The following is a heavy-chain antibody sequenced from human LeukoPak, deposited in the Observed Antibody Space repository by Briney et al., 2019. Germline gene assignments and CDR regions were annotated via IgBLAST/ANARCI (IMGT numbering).Heavy chain of an antibody. J-gene: IGHJ4*02. D-gene: IGHD5-12*01. Sequence: GESLRLSCAASGFTVSTHYMSWDRQAPGKGLEWVSVISSGGTPYYADSVKGRFTISRDSSENTLYLQMHSLRAEDTAVYYCARGGAGYAFDYWGQGTLVTVSS. CDR2: ISSGGTP. CDR1: GFTVSTHY. CDR3: ARGGAGYAFDY. V-gene: IGHV3-66*02.